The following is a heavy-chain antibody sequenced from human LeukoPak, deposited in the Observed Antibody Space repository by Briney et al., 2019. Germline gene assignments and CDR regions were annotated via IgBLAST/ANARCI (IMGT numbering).Heavy chain of an antibody. J-gene: IGHJ3*02. CDR2: ISSNGGST. V-gene: IGHV3-64*01. D-gene: IGHD6-13*01. CDR1: GFTFSSYA. Sequence: GGSLRLSCAASGFTFSSYAMHWVRQAPGKGLEYVSAISSNGGSTYYANPVKGRFTISRDNSKNTLYLQMGSLRTEDMAVYYCARVRQQLVRGAFDIWGQGTMVTVSS. CDR3: ARVRQQLVRGAFDI.